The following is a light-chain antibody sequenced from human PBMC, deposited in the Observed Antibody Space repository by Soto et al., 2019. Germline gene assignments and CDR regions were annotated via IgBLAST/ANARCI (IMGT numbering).Light chain of an antibody. Sequence: EIVLTQSPETLSLSPGERATLSCRASQSVSSSSLGWYQQKPGQAPRLLNYTTSSRATGIPDRFSGSGSGTDFTLTITRLEPEDSSMYYCQQYGSSPTFGQGTKVEIK. CDR2: TTS. V-gene: IGKV3-20*01. CDR3: QQYGSSPT. J-gene: IGKJ1*01. CDR1: QSVSSSS.